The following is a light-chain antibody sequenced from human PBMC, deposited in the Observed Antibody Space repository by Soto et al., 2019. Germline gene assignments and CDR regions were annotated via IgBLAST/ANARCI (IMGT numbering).Light chain of an antibody. CDR2: GAS. V-gene: IGKV3D-15*01. Sequence: EIVMTQSPATLSVSPGERGTLSCRASQSVNSNLAWYQQRPGQAPRLLIDGASTRATGIPARFSGSGSGTEFTLTISSLQSEDFAVYYCQQYNNWPYTVGQGTKVDSK. CDR1: QSVNSN. J-gene: IGKJ2*01. CDR3: QQYNNWPYT.